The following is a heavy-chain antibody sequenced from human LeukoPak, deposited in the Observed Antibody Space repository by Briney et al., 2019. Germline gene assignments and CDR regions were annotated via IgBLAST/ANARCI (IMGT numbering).Heavy chain of an antibody. D-gene: IGHD6-13*01. J-gene: IGHJ4*02. CDR3: AQQLVKGSFDY. CDR1: GYTFTSYY. V-gene: IGHV1-46*03. CDR2: INPSGGST. Sequence: ASVKVSCKASGYTFTSYYMHWMRQAPGQGLEWMGIINPSGGSTSYAQKFQGRVTMTRDTSTSTVYMELSSLRSEDTAVYYCAQQLVKGSFDYWGQGTLVTVSS.